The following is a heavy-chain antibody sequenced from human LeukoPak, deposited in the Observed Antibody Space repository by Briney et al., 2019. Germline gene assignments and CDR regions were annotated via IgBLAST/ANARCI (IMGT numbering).Heavy chain of an antibody. CDR3: ARGGYYGSAFDY. D-gene: IGHD3-10*01. V-gene: IGHV4-59*01. CDR1: GGSISSYY. J-gene: IGHJ4*02. Sequence: SETLSLTCTVSGGSISSYYWSWIRQPPGKGLEWIGYIYYSGSTNYNPTLKSRVTISVDTSKNQFSLKLSSVTAADTAVYYCARGGYYGSAFDYWGQGTLVTVSS. CDR2: IYYSGST.